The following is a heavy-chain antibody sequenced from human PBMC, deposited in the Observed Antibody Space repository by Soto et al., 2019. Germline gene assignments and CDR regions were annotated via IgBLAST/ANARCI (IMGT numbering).Heavy chain of an antibody. J-gene: IGHJ5*02. D-gene: IGHD3-10*01. CDR1: GGSIRSTTYY. Sequence: SETLSLTCTVSGGSIRSTTYYWGWIRQPPGKGLEWIGEIYHSGSTNYNPSLKSRVTISVDKSKNQFSLKLSSVTAADTAVYYCARDRRVGYGSGIWFDPWGQGTLVTVSS. CDR2: IYHSGST. V-gene: IGHV4-39*07. CDR3: ARDRRVGYGSGIWFDP.